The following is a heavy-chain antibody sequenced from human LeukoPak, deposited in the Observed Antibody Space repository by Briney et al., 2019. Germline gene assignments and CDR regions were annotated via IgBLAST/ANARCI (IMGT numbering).Heavy chain of an antibody. CDR2: IYTSGST. J-gene: IGHJ6*03. Sequence: SETLSLTCTVSGGSISSYYWSWIRQPAGKGLEWIGRIYTSGSTNYNPSLKSRVAMSVDTSKNQFSLKLSSVTAADTAVYYCARATPNRLHSYYMDVWGKGTTVTVSS. CDR3: ARATPNRLHSYYMDV. CDR1: GGSISSYY. V-gene: IGHV4-4*07. D-gene: IGHD1-14*01.